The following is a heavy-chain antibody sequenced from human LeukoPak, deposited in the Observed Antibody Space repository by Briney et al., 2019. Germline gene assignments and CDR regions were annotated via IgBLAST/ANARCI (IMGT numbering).Heavy chain of an antibody. Sequence: GESLKISCKGSGYRFTNYWIGWVRQMPGKGLECMGIIYPDDSDIRYSPSFQGQVTISADKSISTAYLQWSSLKASDTAMYYCARQSRDDYGDYGCFDYWGQGTLVTVSS. CDR1: GYRFTNYW. D-gene: IGHD4-17*01. J-gene: IGHJ4*02. CDR2: IYPDDSDI. V-gene: IGHV5-51*01. CDR3: ARQSRDDYGDYGCFDY.